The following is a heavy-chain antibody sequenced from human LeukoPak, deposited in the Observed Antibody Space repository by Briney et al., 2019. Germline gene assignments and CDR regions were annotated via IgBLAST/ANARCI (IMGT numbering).Heavy chain of an antibody. Sequence: PSETLSLTCAVSGYSISSGYYWGWIRQPPGKGLEWIGSIYHSGSTYYNPSLKSRVTISVDTSKNQFSLKLSSVTAADTAVYCCTRSSIAARGTPDYWGQGTLVTVSS. CDR3: TRSSIAARGTPDY. J-gene: IGHJ4*02. V-gene: IGHV4-38-2*01. D-gene: IGHD6-6*01. CDR1: GYSISSGYY. CDR2: IYHSGST.